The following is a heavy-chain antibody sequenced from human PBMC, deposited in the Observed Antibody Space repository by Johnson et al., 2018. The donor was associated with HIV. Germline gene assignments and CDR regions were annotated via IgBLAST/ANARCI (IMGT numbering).Heavy chain of an antibody. J-gene: IGHJ3*02. D-gene: IGHD6-6*01. V-gene: IGHV3-66*01. CDR2: IYSGGST. CDR3: ASTRLGAFDI. Sequence: MQLVESGGGLVKPGGSLRLSCAASGFTVSSNYMSWVRQAPGKGLEWVSVIYSGGSTYYADSVKGRFTISRDNSGNTLYLQMDSLRVEDTAVYYCASTRLGAFDIWGQGTMVTISS. CDR1: GFTVSSNY.